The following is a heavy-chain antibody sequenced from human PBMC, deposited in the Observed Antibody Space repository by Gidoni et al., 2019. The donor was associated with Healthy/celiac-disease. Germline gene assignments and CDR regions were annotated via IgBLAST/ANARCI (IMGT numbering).Heavy chain of an antibody. D-gene: IGHD6-13*01. Sequence: EVQLVESGGGLVQPGGSLRLSCAASGFTFSSYWMSWVRQAPGKGLEWVANIKQDGSEKYYVDSVKGRFTISRDNAKNSLYLQMNSLRAEDTAVYYCARGDSSSWYGYYFDYWGQGTLVTVSS. CDR3: ARGDSSSWYGYYFDY. V-gene: IGHV3-7*04. CDR1: GFTFSSYW. CDR2: IKQDGSEK. J-gene: IGHJ4*02.